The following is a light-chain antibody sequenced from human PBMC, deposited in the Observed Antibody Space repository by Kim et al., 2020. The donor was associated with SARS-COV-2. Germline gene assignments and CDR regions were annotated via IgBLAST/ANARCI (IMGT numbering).Light chain of an antibody. CDR1: SSDVGGYNY. V-gene: IGLV2-8*01. CDR3: CSYAGSNTWV. Sequence: GQSVTLSCTGTSSDVGGYNYVSWYQQYPGKAPKLVIYEVNKRPSGVPAHFSGSKSDNTASLTVSGLQAEDEADYYCCSYAGSNTWVFGGGTQLTVL. J-gene: IGLJ3*02. CDR2: EVN.